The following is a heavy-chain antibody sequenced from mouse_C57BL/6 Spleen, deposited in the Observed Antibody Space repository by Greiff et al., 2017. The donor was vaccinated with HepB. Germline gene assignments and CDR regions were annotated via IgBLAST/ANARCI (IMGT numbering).Heavy chain of an antibody. V-gene: IGHV1-4*01. D-gene: IGHD1-1*01. CDR2: INPSSGYT. Sequence: QVQLQQSGAELARPGASVKMSCKASGYTFTSYTMHWVKQRPGQGLEWIGYINPSSGYTKYNQKFKDKATLTADKSSSTAYMQLSCLTSEDSAVYYCARRATGVEAWFAYWGQGTLVTVSA. J-gene: IGHJ3*01. CDR1: GYTFTSYT. CDR3: ARRATGVEAWFAY.